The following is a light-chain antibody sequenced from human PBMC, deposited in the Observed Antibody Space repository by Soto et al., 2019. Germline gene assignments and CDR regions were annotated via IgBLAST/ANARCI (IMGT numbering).Light chain of an antibody. CDR1: SGHSNYA. J-gene: IGLJ1*01. Sequence: QPVLTQSPSASASLGASVKLTCTLSSGHSNYAIAWHQQQPEKGPRYLMKLNSDGSHRKGDGIPDRFSGSSSGAERYLTIARLQSEDEAEYACQTWGTGIRVFGTGTKVTVL. CDR2: LNSDGSH. V-gene: IGLV4-69*01. CDR3: QTWGTGIRV.